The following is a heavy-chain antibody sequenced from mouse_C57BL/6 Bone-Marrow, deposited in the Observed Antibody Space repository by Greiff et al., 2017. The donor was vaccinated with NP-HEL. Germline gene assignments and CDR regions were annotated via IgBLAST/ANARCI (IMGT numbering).Heavy chain of an antibody. Sequence: EVQLQQSGPELVKPGASVKIPCKASGYTFTDYNIDWVKQSHGKSLEWIGDINPNNGGTIYNQKFKGKATLTVDKSSSTAYMELRSLTSEDTAVYYCARDRIYDHWYFDVWGTGTTVTVSS. V-gene: IGHV1-18*01. CDR2: INPNNGGT. CDR1: GYTFTDYN. J-gene: IGHJ1*03. CDR3: ARDRIYDHWYFDV. D-gene: IGHD2-3*01.